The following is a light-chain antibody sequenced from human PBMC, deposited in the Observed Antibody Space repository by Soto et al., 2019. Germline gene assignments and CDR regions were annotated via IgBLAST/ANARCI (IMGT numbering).Light chain of an antibody. CDR1: SSDVGTYNL. V-gene: IGLV2-14*02. J-gene: IGLJ3*02. CDR3: SSYTTTSTLL. Sequence: QSALTQPASVSGSPGQSITISCTGTSSDVGTYNLVSWYQQHPGTAPKVIIYEVRNRPSGVSYRFTGSRSGNTASLTISALQADDESTFYCSSYTTTSTLLFGGGTKLTVL. CDR2: EVR.